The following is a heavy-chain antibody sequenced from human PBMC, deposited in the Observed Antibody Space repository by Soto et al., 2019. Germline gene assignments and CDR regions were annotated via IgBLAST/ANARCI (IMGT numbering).Heavy chain of an antibody. CDR3: ARDMTRTVVPYFDF. CDR2: IIPISGAA. D-gene: IGHD1-7*01. V-gene: IGHV1-69*06. CDR1: GGTFSNYV. Sequence: GASVKVSCKASGGTFSNYVVNWVRQAPGQGLEWMGRIIPISGAANYAQKFQGRATITADKSTSTSYMELSSLRSEDTAVYYCARDMTRTVVPYFDFWGQGTLVTVS. J-gene: IGHJ4*02.